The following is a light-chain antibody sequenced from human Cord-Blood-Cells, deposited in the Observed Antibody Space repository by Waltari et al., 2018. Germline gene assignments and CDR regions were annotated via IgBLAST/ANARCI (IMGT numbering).Light chain of an antibody. CDR3: QQSYSTPCS. CDR2: AAS. CDR1: QSISSY. Sequence: DIQMPRSPSSLSASVGDSGTITCRASQSISSYLNWYQQKPGKAPKLLIYAASSLQSGVPSRFSGSGSGTDFTLTISSLQPEDFATYYCQQSYSTPCSFGQGTKLEIK. J-gene: IGKJ2*04. V-gene: IGKV1-39*01.